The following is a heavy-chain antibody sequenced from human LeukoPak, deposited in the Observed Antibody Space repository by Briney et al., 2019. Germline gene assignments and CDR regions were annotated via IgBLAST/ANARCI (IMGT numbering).Heavy chain of an antibody. J-gene: IGHJ4*02. D-gene: IGHD1-1*01. CDR3: ASWRTGTSKFDY. CDR1: GFTFSSYA. V-gene: IGHV3-7*01. Sequence: PGGSLRLSCAASGFTFSSYAMSWVRQAPGKGLEWVANIKQLGTEKYYVDSVKGRFTISRDNAKNSLYLQMNSLRAEDTAVYYCASWRTGTSKFDYWGQGTLVTVSS. CDR2: IKQLGTEK.